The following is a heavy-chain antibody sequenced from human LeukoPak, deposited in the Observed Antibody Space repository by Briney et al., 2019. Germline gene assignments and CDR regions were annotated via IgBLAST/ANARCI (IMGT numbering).Heavy chain of an antibody. CDR1: GGSISSSSYY. V-gene: IGHV4-39*07. J-gene: IGHJ3*02. CDR3: ARDTLGYCSSTSCSGAAFDI. D-gene: IGHD2-2*01. CDR2: IYYSGST. Sequence: PSETLSLTCTVSGGSISSSSYYWGWIRQPPGKGLEWIGSIYYSGSTYYNPSLKSRVTISVDTSKNQFSLKLSSVTAADTAVYYCARDTLGYCSSTSCSGAAFDIWGQGTMVTVSS.